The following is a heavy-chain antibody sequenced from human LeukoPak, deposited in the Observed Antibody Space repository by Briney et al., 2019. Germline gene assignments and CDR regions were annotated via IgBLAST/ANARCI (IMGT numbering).Heavy chain of an antibody. D-gene: IGHD3-9*01. V-gene: IGHV4-59*01. CDR3: ARDRNYGILTGYYDYYYGMDV. Sequence: SETLSLTCTASGGSISSYYWSWIRQPPGKGLEWIGYIYYSGSNNYNPSLKSRVTISVDTSKNQFSLKLSSVTAADTAVYYCARDRNYGILTGYYDYYYGMDVWGQGTTVTVSS. CDR1: GGSISSYY. CDR2: IYYSGSN. J-gene: IGHJ6*02.